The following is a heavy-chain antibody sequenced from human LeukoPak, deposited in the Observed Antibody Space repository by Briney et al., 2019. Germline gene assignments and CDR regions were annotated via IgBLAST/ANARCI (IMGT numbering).Heavy chain of an antibody. Sequence: GGSLRLSCAASGFIFSNYAMSWVRQAPGKGLEWVSAIDNSGAYTWYAGSVKGRFTISKDSSSTILYLQMNSLRAEDAAVYFCAKGSAAGRPYYFDYWGQGTLVTVSS. CDR3: AKGSAAGRPYYFDY. J-gene: IGHJ4*02. CDR1: GFIFSNYA. V-gene: IGHV3-23*01. CDR2: IDNSGAYT. D-gene: IGHD6-25*01.